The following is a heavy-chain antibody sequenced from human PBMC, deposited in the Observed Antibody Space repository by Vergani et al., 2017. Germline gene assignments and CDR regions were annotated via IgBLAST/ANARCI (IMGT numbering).Heavy chain of an antibody. Sequence: QVQLVESGGGVVQPGRSLRLSCAASGFTFSSYAMHWARQAPGKGLEWVAFISYDGSNKYYADSVKGRFTISRDNSKNTLYVQMNSLRAEDTAVYYCARPDTGSYRSRPFHIWGQGTTVTVSS. D-gene: IGHD1-26*01. V-gene: IGHV3-30*04. CDR1: GFTFSSYA. CDR2: ISYDGSNK. CDR3: ARPDTGSYRSRPFHI. J-gene: IGHJ3*02.